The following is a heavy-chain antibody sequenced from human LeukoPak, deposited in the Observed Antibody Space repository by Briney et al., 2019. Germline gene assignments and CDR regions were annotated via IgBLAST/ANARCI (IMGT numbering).Heavy chain of an antibody. Sequence: SQTLSLTCTVSGGSISSGGYYWSWIRQPPGKGLEWIGYIYHSGSTYYNPSLKSRVTISVDRSKNQFSLKLSSVTAADTAVYYCARAEIRFLEWLVEEGDASDIWGQGTMVTVSS. J-gene: IGHJ3*02. V-gene: IGHV4-30-2*01. CDR1: GGSISSGGYY. CDR2: IYHSGST. CDR3: ARAEIRFLEWLVEEGDASDI. D-gene: IGHD3-3*01.